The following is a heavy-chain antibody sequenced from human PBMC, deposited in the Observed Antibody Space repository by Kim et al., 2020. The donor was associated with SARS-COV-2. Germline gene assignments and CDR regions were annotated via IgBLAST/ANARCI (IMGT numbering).Heavy chain of an antibody. D-gene: IGHD6-19*01. CDR3: ARGTVAVAGRFDY. Sequence: SETLSLTCAVYGGSFSGYYWSWIRQPPGKGLEWIGEINHSGSTNYNPSLKSRVTISVDTSKNQFSLKLSSVTAADTAVYYCARGTVAVAGRFDYWGQGTLVTVSS. CDR1: GGSFSGYY. J-gene: IGHJ4*02. V-gene: IGHV4-34*01. CDR2: INHSGST.